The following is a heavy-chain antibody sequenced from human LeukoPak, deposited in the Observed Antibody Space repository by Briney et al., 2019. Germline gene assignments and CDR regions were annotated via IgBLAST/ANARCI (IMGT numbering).Heavy chain of an antibody. CDR3: ARARSDSRGYYYGNTYPYMDV. CDR2: IYYSGSP. J-gene: IGHJ6*03. CDR1: DGSIKYYY. V-gene: IGHV4-59*01. D-gene: IGHD3-22*01. Sequence: PSETLSLTCTVSDGSIKYYYWSWIRQNPGKGLEWIGYIYYSGSPNYNPSLKSRVTISVDTSKNQFSLKLSSVTAADTAVYYCARARSDSRGYYYGNTYPYMDVWGKGTTVTISS.